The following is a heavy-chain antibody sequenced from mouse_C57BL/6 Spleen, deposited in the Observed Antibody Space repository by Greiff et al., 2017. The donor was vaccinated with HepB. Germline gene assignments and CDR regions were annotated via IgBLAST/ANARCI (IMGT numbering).Heavy chain of an antibody. V-gene: IGHV10-1*01. J-gene: IGHJ2*01. Sequence: EVQLVESGGGLVQPKGSLKLSCAASGFSFNTYAMNWVRQAPGKGLEWVARIRSKSNNYATYYADSVKDRFTISRDDSESMLYLQMNNLKTEDTAMYYCVRQRASTTVEDYFDYWGQGTTLTVSS. D-gene: IGHD1-1*01. CDR2: IRSKSNNYAT. CDR3: VRQRASTTVEDYFDY. CDR1: GFSFNTYA.